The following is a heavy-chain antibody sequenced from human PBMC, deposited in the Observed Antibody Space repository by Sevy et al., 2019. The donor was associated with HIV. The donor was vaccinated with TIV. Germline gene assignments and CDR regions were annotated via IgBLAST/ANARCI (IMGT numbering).Heavy chain of an antibody. D-gene: IGHD3-3*01. CDR2: ISGSGGST. CDR3: AKGTYYDFWSGYCFPDY. V-gene: IGHV3-23*01. CDR1: GFTFSSYA. J-gene: IGHJ4*02. Sequence: GSLRLSCAASGFTFSSYAMSWVRQAPGKGLEWVSAISGSGGSTYYADSVKGRFTISRDNSKNTLYLQMNSLRAEDTAVYYCAKGTYYDFWSGYCFPDYWGQGTLVTVSS.